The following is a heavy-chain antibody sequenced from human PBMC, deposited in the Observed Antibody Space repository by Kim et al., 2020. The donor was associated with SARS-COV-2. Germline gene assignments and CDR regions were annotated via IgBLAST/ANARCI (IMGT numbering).Heavy chain of an antibody. J-gene: IGHJ6*02. CDR3: ARQLIYCSSTSCYDNYYYYGMDV. CDR1: GGSISSYY. Sequence: SETLSLTCTVSGGSISSYYWSWIRQPPGKGLEWIGDIYYSGSTNYNPSLKSRVTISVDTSKNQFSLKLSSVTAADTAVYYCARQLIYCSSTSCYDNYYYYGMDVWGQGTTVTVSS. D-gene: IGHD2-2*01. V-gene: IGHV4-59*08. CDR2: IYYSGST.